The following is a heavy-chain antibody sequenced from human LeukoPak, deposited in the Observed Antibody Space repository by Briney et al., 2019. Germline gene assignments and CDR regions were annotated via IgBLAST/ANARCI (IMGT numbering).Heavy chain of an antibody. CDR2: INPSGGST. CDR3: ARELIGTIFGVVIIGGEGSFDY. J-gene: IGHJ4*02. V-gene: IGHV1-46*01. CDR1: GYTFTSYY. Sequence: GASVNVSCKASGYTFTSYYMHWVRQAPGQGLEWMGIINPSGGSTSYAQKFQGRVTMTRDTSTSTVYMELSSLRSEDTAVYYCARELIGTIFGVVIIGGEGSFDYWGQGTLVTVSS. D-gene: IGHD3-3*01.